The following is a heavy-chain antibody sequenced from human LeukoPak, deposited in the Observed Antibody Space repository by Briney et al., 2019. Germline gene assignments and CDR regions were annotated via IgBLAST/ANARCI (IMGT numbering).Heavy chain of an antibody. J-gene: IGHJ4*02. CDR1: GFTFRSYA. V-gene: IGHV3-33*01. D-gene: IGHD6-19*01. CDR2: IWFDGSNK. CDR3: ARDQYSSGWSHPGDY. Sequence: PGGSLRLSCVASGFTFRSYAMHWVRQAPGKGLEWVAVIWFDGSNKHYADSMKGRVTISRDNSKNTLYLQMYTLRAEDTAVYYCARDQYSSGWSHPGDYWGQGTLVTVSS.